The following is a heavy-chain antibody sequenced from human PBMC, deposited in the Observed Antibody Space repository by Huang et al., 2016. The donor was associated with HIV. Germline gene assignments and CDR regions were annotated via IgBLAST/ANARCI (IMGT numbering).Heavy chain of an antibody. D-gene: IGHD6-19*01. Sequence: QVQLVQSGAEVKKPGSSVKVSCKASGGTFSSYAISWVRQAPGQGLEWMGGSIPILGTANYAQKFQGRVTITADESTSTAYMELSSLRSEDTAVYYCARGRDSSGWYVRHWFDPWGQGTLVTVSS. CDR1: GGTFSSYA. J-gene: IGHJ5*02. CDR3: ARGRDSSGWYVRHWFDP. CDR2: SIPILGTA. V-gene: IGHV1-69*13.